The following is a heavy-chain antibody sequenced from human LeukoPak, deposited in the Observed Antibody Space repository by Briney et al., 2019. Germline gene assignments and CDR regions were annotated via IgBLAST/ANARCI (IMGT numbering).Heavy chain of an antibody. CDR2: ISGSGGST. D-gene: IGHD6-13*01. CDR3: AKSWSSSWYYFDY. CDR1: GFTFSSHA. J-gene: IGHJ4*02. V-gene: IGHV3-23*01. Sequence: GGSLRLSCAASGFTFSSHAMSWVRQAPGKGLEWVSAISGSGGSTYYADSAKGRFTISRDNSKNTLYLQMNSLRAEDTAVYYCAKSWSSSWYYFDYWGQGTLVTVSS.